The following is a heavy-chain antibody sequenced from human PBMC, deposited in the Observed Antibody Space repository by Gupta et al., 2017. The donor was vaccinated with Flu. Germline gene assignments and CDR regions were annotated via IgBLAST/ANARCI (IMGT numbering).Heavy chain of an antibody. J-gene: IGHJ6*02. V-gene: IGHV3-7*01. Sequence: EVQLVESGGGLVQRGGSLRLSCAASGFTFRSYWMSWVRQAPGKGLEWVANIKQDGSESYHVDSVKGRLTISRDNAKNSLYLQMDSLRSEDTAVYYCARSAYTSGLSYYFYGLDVWGQGTTVTVSS. CDR1: GFTFRSYW. D-gene: IGHD5-18*01. CDR2: IKQDGSES. CDR3: ARSAYTSGLSYYFYGLDV.